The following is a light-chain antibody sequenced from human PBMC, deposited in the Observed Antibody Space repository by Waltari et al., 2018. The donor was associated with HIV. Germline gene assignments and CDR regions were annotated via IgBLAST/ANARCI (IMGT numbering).Light chain of an antibody. CDR1: SGHSHYA. CDR3: QTWGTGVRV. Sequence: QLVVTQSPSASASLGASVKLTCTLSSGHSHYAIAWLLQQPQKAPRYSMKVNSDGSHNSGDGIPDRFSGSSSGAERYLTISSLQSEDESDYFCQTWGTGVRVFGGGTKLTVL. CDR2: VNSDGSH. V-gene: IGLV4-69*01. J-gene: IGLJ3*02.